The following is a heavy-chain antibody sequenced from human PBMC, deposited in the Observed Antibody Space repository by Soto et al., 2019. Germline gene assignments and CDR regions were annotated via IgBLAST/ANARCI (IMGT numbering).Heavy chain of an antibody. Sequence: ASVKVSCKASGYTFTSYGISWVRQAPGQGLEWMGWISAYNGNTNYAQKLQGRVTMTTDTSTSTAYMELRSLRSDDTAVYYCAIASMFGVVILDSYWGQGTLVNVSS. CDR3: AIASMFGVVILDSY. V-gene: IGHV1-18*01. CDR1: GYTFTSYG. CDR2: ISAYNGNT. D-gene: IGHD3-3*01. J-gene: IGHJ4*02.